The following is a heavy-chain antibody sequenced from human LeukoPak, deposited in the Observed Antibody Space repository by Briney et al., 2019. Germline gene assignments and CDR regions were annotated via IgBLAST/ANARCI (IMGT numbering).Heavy chain of an antibody. CDR3: ARDSHSSGWYGLDV. V-gene: IGHV3-48*03. J-gene: IGHJ6*02. CDR1: GFTFSSHE. D-gene: IGHD6-19*01. CDR2: ISTSGSTK. Sequence: GGSLRLSCAASGFTFSSHEMNWVRQAPGKGLEWVSYISTSGSTKYYADSVKGRFTISRDNAKNSLYLQMNSLRAEDTAVYYCARDSHSSGWYGLDVWGQGTTVTVSS.